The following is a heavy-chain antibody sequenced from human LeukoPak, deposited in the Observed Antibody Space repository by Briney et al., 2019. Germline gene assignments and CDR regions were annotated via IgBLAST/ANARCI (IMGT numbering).Heavy chain of an antibody. D-gene: IGHD2-21*02. CDR1: GFTFSNAW. Sequence: PGGSLRLSCAASGFTFSNAWMSWVRQAPGKGLEWVGRIKSKTDGGTTDYAAPVKGRFTISRDDSKNTLYLQMNSLKTEDTAVYYCTTDLVVTAILPFDYWGQGTLVTVSS. CDR3: TTDLVVTAILPFDY. J-gene: IGHJ4*02. CDR2: IKSKTDGGTT. V-gene: IGHV3-15*01.